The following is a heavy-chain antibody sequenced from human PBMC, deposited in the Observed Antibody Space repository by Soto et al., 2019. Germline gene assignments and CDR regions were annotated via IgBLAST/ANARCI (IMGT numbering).Heavy chain of an antibody. V-gene: IGHV3-43*01. D-gene: IGHD3-10*01. CDR1: GFTFDDYT. CDR3: ARVVRRRLVGGYFDY. Sequence: GGSLRLSCAASGFTFDDYTMHWVRQAPGKGLEWVSLISWDGGSTYYADSVKGRFTISRDNSKNTLYLQMNSLRAEDTAVYYCARVVRRRLVGGYFDYWGQGTLVTVSS. CDR2: ISWDGGST. J-gene: IGHJ4*02.